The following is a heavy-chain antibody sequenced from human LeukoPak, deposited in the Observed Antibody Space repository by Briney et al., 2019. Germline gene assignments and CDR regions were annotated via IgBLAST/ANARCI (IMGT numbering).Heavy chain of an antibody. Sequence: SETLSLTCTVSGGSSSSNYWSWIRQPPGKGLEWIGYIYYSGSTNYNPSLKSRVTISVDTSKNQFSLKLSSVTAADTAVYYCAGMTSGTRPPRHPWGQGTLVTVSS. CDR3: AGMTSGTRPPRHP. J-gene: IGHJ5*02. D-gene: IGHD2-2*01. CDR2: IYYSGST. CDR1: GGSSSSNY. V-gene: IGHV4-59*01.